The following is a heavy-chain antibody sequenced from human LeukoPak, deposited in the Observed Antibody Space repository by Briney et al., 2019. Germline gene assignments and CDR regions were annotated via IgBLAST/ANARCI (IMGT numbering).Heavy chain of an antibody. D-gene: IGHD3-16*02. Sequence: GRSLRLSCAASGFTFSNYVMHWVRQAPGKGLEWVAVISYDGSNKDYADSVKGRFTISRDNSKNTLYLQMDSLRAEDTAVYYCATSTEGLSYYYGMDVWGQGTTVTVSS. CDR1: GFTFSNYV. CDR3: ATSTEGLSYYYGMDV. V-gene: IGHV3-30*04. CDR2: ISYDGSNK. J-gene: IGHJ6*02.